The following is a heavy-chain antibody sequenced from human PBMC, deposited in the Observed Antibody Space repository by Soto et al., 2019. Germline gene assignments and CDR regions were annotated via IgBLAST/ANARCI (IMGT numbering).Heavy chain of an antibody. V-gene: IGHV4-59*08. Sequence: PSETLSLTCTVSGGSISSYYWSWIRQPPGKGLEWIGYIYYSGSTNYNPSLKSRVTISVDTSKNQFSLKLSSVTAADTAVYYCARISRPFDYWGQGTLVTVSS. CDR2: IYYSGST. CDR1: GGSISSYY. J-gene: IGHJ4*02. CDR3: ARISRPFDY.